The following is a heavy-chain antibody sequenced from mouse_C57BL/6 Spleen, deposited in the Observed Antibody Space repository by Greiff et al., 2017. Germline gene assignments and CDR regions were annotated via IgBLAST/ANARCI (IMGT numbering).Heavy chain of an antibody. Sequence: VQLQQSGAELARPGASVKLSCKASGYTFTSYGISWVKQRTGQGLEWIGEIYPRSGNTYYNEKFKGKATLTADKSSSTAYMELRSLTSEDSAVYFCAYYYGSSFAYWGQGTLVTVSA. CDR1: GYTFTSYG. CDR2: IYPRSGNT. D-gene: IGHD1-1*01. CDR3: AYYYGSSFAY. J-gene: IGHJ3*01. V-gene: IGHV1-81*01.